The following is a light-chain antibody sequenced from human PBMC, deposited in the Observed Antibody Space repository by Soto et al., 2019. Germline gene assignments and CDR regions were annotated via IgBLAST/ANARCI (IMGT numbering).Light chain of an antibody. CDR2: AES. CDR3: QQVKSYPRT. Sequence: DIRLTQSPSFLSASVGDRVTITCRASQGIAGSLAWYQQKPGKPPKLLIYAESTLQSGVPSRFSGSGSGTRGTLTISSLQPEGFATYYCQQVKSYPRTFGGGTRGEIK. V-gene: IGKV1-9*01. J-gene: IGKJ4*01. CDR1: QGIAGS.